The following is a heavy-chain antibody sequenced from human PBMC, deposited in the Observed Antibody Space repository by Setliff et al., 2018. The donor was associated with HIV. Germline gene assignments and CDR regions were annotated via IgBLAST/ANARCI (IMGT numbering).Heavy chain of an antibody. Sequence: GASVKVSCKASGYTFTSYDINWVRQATGHGLEWMGWINPYSGNTGYAQKFQGRVTMTRETSTSTAYLELSNLRAEGTAVYYCVRGIYDSSGFWYPHGDSWGQGTLVTVSS. D-gene: IGHD3-22*01. CDR3: VRGIYDSSGFWYPHGDS. CDR2: INPYSGNT. J-gene: IGHJ5*01. V-gene: IGHV1-8*01. CDR1: GYTFTSYD.